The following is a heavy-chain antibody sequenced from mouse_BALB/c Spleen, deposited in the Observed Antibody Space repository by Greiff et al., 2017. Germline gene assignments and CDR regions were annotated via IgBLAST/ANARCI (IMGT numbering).Heavy chain of an antibody. CDR1: GFTFTDYY. CDR3: ARDGNYGWFAY. Sequence: EVNVVDSGGGLVQPGGSLRLSCAPSGFTFTDYYMSWVRQPPGKALEWLGFIRNKANGYTTEYSASVKGRFTISRDNSQSILYLQMNTLRAEDSATYYCARDGNYGWFAYWGQGTLVTVSA. J-gene: IGHJ3*01. D-gene: IGHD2-1*01. CDR2: IRNKANGYTT. V-gene: IGHV7-3*02.